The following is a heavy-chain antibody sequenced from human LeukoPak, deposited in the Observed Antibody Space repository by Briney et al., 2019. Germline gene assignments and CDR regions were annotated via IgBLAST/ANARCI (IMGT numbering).Heavy chain of an antibody. V-gene: IGHV3-21*01. Sequence: GGSLRLSCAASGFTFSSHSMNWVRQAPGKGLECVSVITSSRDYIYYADSLKGRFTASRDNAKNSLYLQVNSLRAEDTAVYYCVRESVYYDSSGYYNVLDYWGQGTLVTVSS. J-gene: IGHJ4*02. CDR1: GFTFSSHS. D-gene: IGHD3-22*01. CDR3: VRESVYYDSSGYYNVLDY. CDR2: ITSSRDYI.